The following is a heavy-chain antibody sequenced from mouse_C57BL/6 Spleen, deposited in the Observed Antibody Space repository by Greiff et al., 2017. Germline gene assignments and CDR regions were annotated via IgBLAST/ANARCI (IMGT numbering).Heavy chain of an antibody. D-gene: IGHD2-4*01. CDR2: IWRGGST. CDR3: AKVRDYDGQAMDY. V-gene: IGHV2-5*01. CDR1: GFSLTSYG. Sequence: VKVVESGPGLVQPSQSLSITCTVSGFSLTSYGVHWVRQSPGKGLEWLGVIWRGGSTDYNAAFMSSLSITKDNSKSQVFFKMNSLQADDTAIYYCAKVRDYDGQAMDYWGQGTSVTVSS. J-gene: IGHJ4*01.